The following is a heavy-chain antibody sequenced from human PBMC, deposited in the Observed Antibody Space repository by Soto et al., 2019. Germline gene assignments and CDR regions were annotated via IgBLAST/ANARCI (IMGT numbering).Heavy chain of an antibody. CDR2: ISWDSSTI. CDR3: VQVSYPTMATPLAQ. CDR1: GFTFDNCG. D-gene: IGHD2-15*01. J-gene: IGHJ4*02. Sequence: EVQLVESGGGLVQPGRSLRLSCAASGFTFDNCGMHWVRQAPGKGLEWVAGISWDSSTIGYADSVKGRFIISRDDAKNSLYLKMDSLRGEDTALYYCVQVSYPTMATPLAQWGQGTQVIVSS. V-gene: IGHV3-9*01.